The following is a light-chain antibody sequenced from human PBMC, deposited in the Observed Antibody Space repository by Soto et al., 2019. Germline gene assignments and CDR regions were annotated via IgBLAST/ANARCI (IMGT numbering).Light chain of an antibody. V-gene: IGLV2-14*01. CDR3: SSYTTSSTLYVV. J-gene: IGLJ2*01. CDR1: SSDVGGYNY. Sequence: QSALTQPASVSGSPGQSITISCTGNSSDVGGYNYVSWYQQHPGKAPKLMIYDVSNRPSGVSNRFSGSKSGNTASLTISGLQAEDEAAYYCSSYTTSSTLYVVFGGATKLTVL. CDR2: DVS.